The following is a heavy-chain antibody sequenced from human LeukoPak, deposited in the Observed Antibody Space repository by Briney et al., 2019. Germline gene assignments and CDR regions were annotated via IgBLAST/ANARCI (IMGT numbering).Heavy chain of an antibody. CDR2: IYTSGST. CDR3: ARDGIAAAGSLRAFDI. D-gene: IGHD6-13*01. V-gene: IGHV4-4*07. J-gene: IGHJ3*02. Sequence: SETLSLTCTVSGGSISSYYWSWIRQPAGKGLEWIGRIYTSGSTNCNPSLKSRVTMSVDTSKNQFSLKLSSVTAADTAVYYCARDGIAAAGSLRAFDIWGQGTMVTVSS. CDR1: GGSISSYY.